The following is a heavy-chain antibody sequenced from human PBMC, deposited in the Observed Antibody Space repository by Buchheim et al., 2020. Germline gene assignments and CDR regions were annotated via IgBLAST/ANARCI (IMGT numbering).Heavy chain of an antibody. D-gene: IGHD3-22*01. CDR3: ARSYYDSSGYAYFDY. CDR2: ISSSGSSI. J-gene: IGHJ4*02. V-gene: IGHV3-48*03. Sequence: EVQLVESGGGFVQPGGSLRLSCAASGFTFNKYEMNWVRQAPGKGLQWVSYISSSGSSIYYADSVKGRFTLSRDNAKNSRYLQMNSLRAENTAVYYCARSYYDSSGYAYFDYWGQGTL. CDR1: GFTFNKYE.